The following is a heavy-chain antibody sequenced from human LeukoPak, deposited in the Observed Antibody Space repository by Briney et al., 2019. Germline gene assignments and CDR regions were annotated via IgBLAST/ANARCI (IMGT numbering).Heavy chain of an antibody. V-gene: IGHV4-30-4*01. Sequence: SSETLSLTCTVSGGSISSGDYYWSWIRQPPGKGLEWIGYIYDSGNTYYNASLRGRVTISVDTSKNQLSLKLSSVTAADTAVYYCARDLELGISYWGQGTLVTVSS. J-gene: IGHJ4*02. CDR1: GGSISSGDYY. D-gene: IGHD7-27*01. CDR3: ARDLELGISY. CDR2: IYDSGNT.